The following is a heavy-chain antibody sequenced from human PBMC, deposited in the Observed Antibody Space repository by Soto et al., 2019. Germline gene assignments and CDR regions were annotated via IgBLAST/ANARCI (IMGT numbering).Heavy chain of an antibody. J-gene: IGHJ4*01. CDR3: APVAYSNRCRYEY. CDR2: INQDGSEK. D-gene: IGHD6-13*01. Sequence: SLRLSFAASGFTFSSCWMRWFRQAPGKVLELVANINQDGSEKYYFYSVKGRFTLSICNSKNSLQLQVNSLRAEDTAIYFCAPVAYSNRCRYEYSAQRTSVPVSS. V-gene: IGHV3-7*01. CDR1: GFTFSSCW.